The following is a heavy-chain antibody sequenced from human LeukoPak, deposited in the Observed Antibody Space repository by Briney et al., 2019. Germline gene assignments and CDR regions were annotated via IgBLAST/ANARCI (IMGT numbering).Heavy chain of an antibody. J-gene: IGHJ5*02. CDR2: ISGSGGST. CDR3: AKVDRYYYGPGSPYNWFDP. Sequence: GGSLRLSCAASGFTFSSYAMSWVRQAPGKGLEWVSAISGSGGSTYYADSVKGRFTISRVNSKNTLYLQMNSLRAEDTAVYYCAKVDRYYYGPGSPYNWFDPWGQGTLVTVSS. D-gene: IGHD3-10*01. CDR1: GFTFSSYA. V-gene: IGHV3-23*01.